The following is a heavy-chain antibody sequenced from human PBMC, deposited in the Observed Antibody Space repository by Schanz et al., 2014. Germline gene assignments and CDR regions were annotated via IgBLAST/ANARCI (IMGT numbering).Heavy chain of an antibody. Sequence: QVQLVQSGAEVKKPGSSVKVSCKASGGTFSSYTITWVRQAPGQGLEWMGRISPNSGDTHSAQKFQGRVTMTTDTSTRTAYMELRSLTSDDTAVYYCARRTSDNSSWYYVDYWGQGTLVTVSS. CDR1: GGTFSSYT. CDR3: ARRTSDNSSWYYVDY. V-gene: IGHV1-69*02. CDR2: ISPNSGDT. J-gene: IGHJ4*02. D-gene: IGHD6-13*01.